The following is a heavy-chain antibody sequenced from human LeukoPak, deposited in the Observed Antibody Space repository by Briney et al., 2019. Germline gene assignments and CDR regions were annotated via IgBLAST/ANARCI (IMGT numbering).Heavy chain of an antibody. CDR1: GFTFSDYY. CDR2: ISSSGSTI. D-gene: IGHD4-17*01. J-gene: IGHJ4*02. CDR3: AKVGYGDYRFFYYFDY. Sequence: GGSLRLSCAASGFTFSDYYMSWIRQAPGKGLEWVSYISSSGSTIYYADSVKGRFTISRDNAKNSLYLQMNSLRAEDTAVYYCAKVGYGDYRFFYYFDYWGQGTLVTVSS. V-gene: IGHV3-11*04.